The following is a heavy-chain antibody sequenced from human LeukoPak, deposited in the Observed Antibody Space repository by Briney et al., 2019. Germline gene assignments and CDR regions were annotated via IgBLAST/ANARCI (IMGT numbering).Heavy chain of an antibody. CDR1: GFTFSSYG. CDR3: AREYCSGGSCYHDY. CDR2: IWYDGSNN. J-gene: IGHJ4*02. V-gene: IGHV3-33*01. Sequence: GRSLRLSCAASGFTFSSYGMHWVRQAPGKGLEWVAVIWYDGSNNYYADSVKGRFTISRDNSKNTLYLQMNSLRAEDTAVYYCAREYCSGGSCYHDYWGQGTLVTVSS. D-gene: IGHD2-15*01.